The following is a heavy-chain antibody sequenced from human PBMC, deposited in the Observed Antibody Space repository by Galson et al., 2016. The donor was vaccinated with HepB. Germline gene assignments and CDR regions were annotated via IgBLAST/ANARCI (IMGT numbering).Heavy chain of an antibody. Sequence: SLRLSCAASGFTFSSYAMSWVRQAPGKGPEWVSAISVVDDDTYYADSVKGRFTISRDNSRTTLYLQMNSLRAEDTALYYCAKDIQQWLVRGNDAFDIWGQGTMVTVSS. CDR2: ISVVDDDT. J-gene: IGHJ3*02. D-gene: IGHD6-19*01. CDR3: AKDIQQWLVRGNDAFDI. CDR1: GFTFSSYA. V-gene: IGHV3-23*01.